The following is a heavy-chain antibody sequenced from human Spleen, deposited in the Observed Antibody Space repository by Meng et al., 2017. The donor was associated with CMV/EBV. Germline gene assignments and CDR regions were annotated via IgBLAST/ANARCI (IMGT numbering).Heavy chain of an antibody. CDR2: IIPILGIA. CDR1: GGTVSNFA. V-gene: IGHV1-69*10. J-gene: IGHJ4*02. CDR3: ARDGTYYYAGGDYHGLE. D-gene: IGHD3-22*01. Sequence: SVKVSCKASGGTVSNFAISWVRQAPGQGLEWMGGIIPILGIAKYAQMFQGRVTITADKLTTTAYMVLSSLSSDDTAVYYCARDGTYYYAGGDYHGLEWGQGTLVTVSS.